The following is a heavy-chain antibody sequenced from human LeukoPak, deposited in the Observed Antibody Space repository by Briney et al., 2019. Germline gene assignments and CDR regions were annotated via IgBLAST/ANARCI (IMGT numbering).Heavy chain of an antibody. V-gene: IGHV3-11*01. CDR3: ARVFHYDYVWGSYHHYYFDY. CDR1: GFTFSTYW. D-gene: IGHD3-16*02. Sequence: GGSLRLSCAASGFTFSTYWMSWIRQAPGKGLEWVSYISSSGSTIYYADSVKGRFTISRDNAKNSLYLQMNSLRAEDTAVYYCARVFHYDYVWGSYHHYYFDYWGQGTLVTVSS. CDR2: ISSSGSTI. J-gene: IGHJ4*02.